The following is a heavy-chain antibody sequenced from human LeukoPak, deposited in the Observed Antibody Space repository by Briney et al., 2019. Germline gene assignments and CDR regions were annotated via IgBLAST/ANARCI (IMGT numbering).Heavy chain of an antibody. CDR1: GYTFTTYD. D-gene: IGHD1-14*01. V-gene: IGHV1-8*03. J-gene: IGHJ3*02. Sequence: GASVKVSCKASGYTFTTYDISWVRQATGQGLEWMGWMKPNSGDTAYIQKLQGRVTITRNTSISTAYMELSSLRSEDTAVYYCARVTSSAFDIWGQGTMVTVSS. CDR3: ARVTSSAFDI. CDR2: MKPNSGDT.